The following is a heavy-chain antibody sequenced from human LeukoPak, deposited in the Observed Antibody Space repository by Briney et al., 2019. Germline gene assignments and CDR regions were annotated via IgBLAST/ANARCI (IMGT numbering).Heavy chain of an antibody. CDR3: AKDQLLLWFGELLPPDY. J-gene: IGHJ4*02. CDR1: GFTFSSYA. CDR2: ISGSGGST. D-gene: IGHD3-10*01. Sequence: PGGSLRLSCAASGFTFSSYAMSWVRHAPGKGLEWVSAISGSGGSTYYADSVKGRFTISRDNSKNTLYLQMNSLRAEDTAVYYCAKDQLLLWFGELLPPDYWGQGTLVTVSS. V-gene: IGHV3-23*01.